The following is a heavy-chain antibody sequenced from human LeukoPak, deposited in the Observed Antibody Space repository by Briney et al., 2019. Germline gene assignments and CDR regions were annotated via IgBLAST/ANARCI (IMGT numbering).Heavy chain of an antibody. CDR3: ARADSGVVVTTYYYYYGMDV. CDR1: GYTFTSYG. V-gene: IGHV1-18*01. D-gene: IGHD2-21*02. Sequence: ASVKVSCKASGYTFTSYGISWVRQAPGQGLEWMGWIGAYNGNTNYAQKLQGRVTMTTDTSTSTAYMELRSLRSDDTAVYYCARADSGVVVTTYYYYYGMDVWGQGTTVTVSS. J-gene: IGHJ6*02. CDR2: IGAYNGNT.